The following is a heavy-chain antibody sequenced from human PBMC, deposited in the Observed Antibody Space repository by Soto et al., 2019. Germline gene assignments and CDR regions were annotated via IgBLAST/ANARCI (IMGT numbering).Heavy chain of an antibody. CDR2: IIPLLDTT. D-gene: IGHD5-12*01. J-gene: IGHJ4*02. Sequence: QVQLVQSGAEVKKPGSSVKVSCKTSGGTFSNDIITWVRQAPGQGLEWMGRIIPLLDTTNYAQKFQGRVTFFADKATGTACMELNSLSSGVAAVYYCVRECPIVSTLSGYDGVDNWGQRTLCSSSS. V-gene: IGHV1-69*08. CDR1: GGTFSNDI. CDR3: VRECPIVSTLSGYDGVDN.